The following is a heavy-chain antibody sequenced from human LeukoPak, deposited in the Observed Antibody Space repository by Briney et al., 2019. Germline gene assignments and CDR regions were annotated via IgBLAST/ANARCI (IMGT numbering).Heavy chain of an antibody. CDR2: INHSGST. D-gene: IGHD1-26*01. V-gene: IGHV4-34*01. Sequence: SSETLSLTCAVYGGSFSGYYWSWIRQPSGKGLEWIGEINHSGSTNYNPSLKSRVTISVDTSKNQFSLKLSSVTAADTAVYYCARRRRIVGATPGAFGIWGQGTMVTVSS. CDR1: GGSFSGYY. CDR3: ARRRRIVGATPGAFGI. J-gene: IGHJ3*02.